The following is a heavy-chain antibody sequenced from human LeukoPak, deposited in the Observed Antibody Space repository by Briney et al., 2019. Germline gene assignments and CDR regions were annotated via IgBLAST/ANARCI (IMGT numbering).Heavy chain of an antibody. CDR1: EFTFSSYS. J-gene: IGHJ4*02. V-gene: IGHV3-21*01. Sequence: GGSLRLSCAASEFTFSSYSMNWVRQAPGKGLEWVSFISSSRSYIYYADSVKGRFTIPRDNAKNSLYLQMNSLRAEDTAVYYCARFIAAPYYFDYWGRGTLVTVSS. CDR3: ARFIAAPYYFDY. CDR2: ISSSRSYI. D-gene: IGHD6-13*01.